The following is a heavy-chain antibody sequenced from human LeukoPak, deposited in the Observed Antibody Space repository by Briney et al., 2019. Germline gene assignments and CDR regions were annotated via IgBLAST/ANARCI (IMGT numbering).Heavy chain of an antibody. CDR2: ISGSGGST. V-gene: IGHV3-23*01. J-gene: IGHJ4*02. CDR3: AKVWTAYSDDYFDY. CDR1: GFTFRSYG. Sequence: PGGSLRLSCAASGFTFRSYGMSGVRQAPGKGLECVSSISGSGGSTNHADSVKGRFTISRDNSKNTLYLQMNSLRAEDTAVYYCAKVWTAYSDDYFDYWGQGTLVTVSS. D-gene: IGHD3/OR15-3a*01.